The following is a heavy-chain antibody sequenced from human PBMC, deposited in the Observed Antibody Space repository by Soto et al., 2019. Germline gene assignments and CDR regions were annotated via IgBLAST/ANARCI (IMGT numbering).Heavy chain of an antibody. D-gene: IGHD6-19*01. Sequence: PSQTLSLTCAIFGDSLSSNIAIWNWLRQSPSRGLEWLGRTYYTSKWYNDYAVSVKSRISINPDTSKNQVSLQLNSVTPEDTAVYYCARVYSSGWSFYYGTDVWGQGTTVTVSS. V-gene: IGHV6-1*01. CDR1: GDSLSSNIAI. J-gene: IGHJ6*02. CDR2: TYYTSKWYN. CDR3: ARVYSSGWSFYYGTDV.